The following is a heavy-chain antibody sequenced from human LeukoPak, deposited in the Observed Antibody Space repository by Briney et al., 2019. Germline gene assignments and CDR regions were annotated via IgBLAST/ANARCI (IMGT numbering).Heavy chain of an antibody. V-gene: IGHV4-39*07. CDR1: GDSMSSSNYF. CDR3: ARSRSSHYNYYYMDV. J-gene: IGHJ6*03. Sequence: SETLSLTCSVSGDSMSSSNYFWDWIRQSPGKGLEWIGSIYHSGSTYYNPSLKSRVTISVDTSKNQFSLKLSSVTAADTAVYYCARSRSSHYNYYYMDVWGKGTTITVSS. D-gene: IGHD1-26*01. CDR2: IYHSGST.